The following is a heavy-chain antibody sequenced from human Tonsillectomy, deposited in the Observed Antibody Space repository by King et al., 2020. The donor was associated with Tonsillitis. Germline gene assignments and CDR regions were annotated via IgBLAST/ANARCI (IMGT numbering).Heavy chain of an antibody. CDR3: ARRLEHRSGWYNWYFDR. CDR1: GDSIKSYY. Sequence: VQLQVSGPGLVKPSETLSLICSVSGDSIKSYYWNWIRQSPGKGLEWIGYIYHSGSTKYNPSLRSRVTMSVDTSKNQFCLKLNSVTAADTAVYYCARRLEHRSGWYNWYFDRWGHGTLVSVSS. J-gene: IGHJ2*01. V-gene: IGHV4-59*08. CDR2: IYHSGST. D-gene: IGHD6-19*01.